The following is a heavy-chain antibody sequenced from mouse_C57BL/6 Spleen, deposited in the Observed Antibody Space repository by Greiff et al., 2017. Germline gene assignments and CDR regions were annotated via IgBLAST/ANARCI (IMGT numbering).Heavy chain of an antibody. J-gene: IGHJ2*01. V-gene: IGHV1-22*01. Sequence: VQLQQSGPELVKPGASVKMSCKASGYTFTDYNMHWVKQSHGKSLEWIGYINPNNGGTSYNQKFKGKATLTVNKSSSTAYMELRSLTSEDSAVYYCARSGYYGSTGYFDYGGQGTTLTVSS. D-gene: IGHD1-1*01. CDR2: INPNNGGT. CDR1: GYTFTDYN. CDR3: ARSGYYGSTGYFDY.